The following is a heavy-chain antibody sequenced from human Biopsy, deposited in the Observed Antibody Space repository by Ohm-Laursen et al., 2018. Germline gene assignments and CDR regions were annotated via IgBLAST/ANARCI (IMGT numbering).Heavy chain of an antibody. J-gene: IGHJ5*02. CDR2: IFNSANT. Sequence: TLSLTCTVSGGSISSGGSFRSWLRQRPGKGLAWIGYIFNSANTYYNPSLKNLITISGDTSKNQFSLKLNSVTAADTAVYYCARGDYFDSNGYFWFDPWGQGTLVTVSS. D-gene: IGHD3-22*01. V-gene: IGHV4-31*01. CDR1: GGSISSGGSF. CDR3: ARGDYFDSNGYFWFDP.